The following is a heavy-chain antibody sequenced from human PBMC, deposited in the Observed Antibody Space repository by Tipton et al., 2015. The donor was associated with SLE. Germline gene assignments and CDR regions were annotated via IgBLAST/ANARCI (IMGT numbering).Heavy chain of an antibody. CDR2: INWDGDFT. V-gene: IGHV3-43*01. Sequence: SLRFSCAASGFAFYDYTMHWVRQAPGKGLEWVSLINWDGDFTHYADSVKGRFTISRDNSENSPYLQMNSLTTEDTALYYCAATGDLRTFDYWGQGTLVTVSA. J-gene: IGHJ4*02. CDR3: AATGDLRTFDY. D-gene: IGHD7-27*01. CDR1: GFAFYDYT.